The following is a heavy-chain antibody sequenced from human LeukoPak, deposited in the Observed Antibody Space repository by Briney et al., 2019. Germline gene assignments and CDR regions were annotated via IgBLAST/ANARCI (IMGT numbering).Heavy chain of an antibody. V-gene: IGHV4-34*01. D-gene: IGHD1-26*01. CDR3: ARRVGYFYYMDV. J-gene: IGHJ6*03. CDR1: GGAFRGYY. Sequence: SETLSLTCAVYGGAFRGYYCSWIRQPPGEGLEWIGEINDSGSVNYNPSLKSRVILSVDTSRNQCSLKLNSVTGADTAVYYCARRVGYFYYMDVWGKGTPVIVSS. CDR2: INDSGSV.